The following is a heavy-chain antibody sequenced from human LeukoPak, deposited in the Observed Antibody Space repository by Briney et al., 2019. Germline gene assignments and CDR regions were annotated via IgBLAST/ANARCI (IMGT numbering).Heavy chain of an antibody. CDR3: ASENPHAFDI. CDR2: ITYDGSNK. J-gene: IGHJ3*02. CDR1: GFIFSNYA. Sequence: GGSLRPSCAASGFIFSNYAMHWVRQAPGKGLEWVAVITYDGSNKYYADSVKGRFTISRDNSKNTLYLQMNSLRTDDTAVYYCASENPHAFDIWGQGTMVTVSS. V-gene: IGHV3-30*04.